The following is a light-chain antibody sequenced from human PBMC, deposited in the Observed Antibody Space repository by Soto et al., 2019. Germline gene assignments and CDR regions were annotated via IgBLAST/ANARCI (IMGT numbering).Light chain of an antibody. CDR3: QQYGSSPWT. Sequence: EIVLTQSPGTLSLSPGERATLSCRASQSVSSSYLASYQQKPGQAPRLLIYGASSRATGIPDRFSGSGSGTDFTLTISRLEPEDFAVYYCQQYGSSPWTFGNGTNVEIK. V-gene: IGKV3-20*01. CDR1: QSVSSSY. J-gene: IGKJ1*01. CDR2: GAS.